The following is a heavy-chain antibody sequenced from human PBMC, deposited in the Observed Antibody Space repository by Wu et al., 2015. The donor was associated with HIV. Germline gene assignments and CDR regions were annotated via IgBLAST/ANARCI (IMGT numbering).Heavy chain of an antibody. CDR2: MNPNSGNT. J-gene: IGHJ6*03. Sequence: QVQLVQSGAEVKKPGASVKVSCKASGYTFTSYDINWVRQATGQGLEWMGWMNPNSGNTGYAQKFQGRVTITRNTSISTAYMELSSLRSEDTAVYYCARGSYYGPDYYYYMDVWGKGTTVTVSS. CDR3: ARGSYYGPDYYYYMDV. CDR1: GYTFTSYD. D-gene: IGHD3-10*01. V-gene: IGHV1-8*03.